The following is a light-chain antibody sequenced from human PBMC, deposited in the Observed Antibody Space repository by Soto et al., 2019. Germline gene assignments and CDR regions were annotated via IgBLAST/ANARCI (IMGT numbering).Light chain of an antibody. CDR2: DTS. CDR3: QHRAVLPWT. CDR1: QNVGTY. J-gene: IGKJ1*01. V-gene: IGKV3-11*01. Sequence: EIVLTQSPATLSASPGDRVTLSCRASQNVGTYVAWYQQRPGQAPRLLIYDTSNRATVLPDRFSGGGSGTEFALTISGLEPEDFAVYYCQHRAVLPWTFGQGTKVEIK.